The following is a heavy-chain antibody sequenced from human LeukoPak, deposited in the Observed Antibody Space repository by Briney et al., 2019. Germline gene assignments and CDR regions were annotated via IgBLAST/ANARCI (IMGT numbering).Heavy chain of an antibody. V-gene: IGHV1-2*02. D-gene: IGHD3-9*01. CDR2: INPNSGDT. Sequence: ASVKVSCKASGYTFSDYYVHWVRQAPGQGLEWMGWINPNSGDTNSAQNLQGRVTLSRDSSISTAYMELSRLTYDDTAVYYCARSSGAYYDVLTGLLSHYYSYGLDVWGQGTTVTVSS. CDR3: ARSSGAYYDVLTGLLSHYYSYGLDV. J-gene: IGHJ6*02. CDR1: GYTFSDYY.